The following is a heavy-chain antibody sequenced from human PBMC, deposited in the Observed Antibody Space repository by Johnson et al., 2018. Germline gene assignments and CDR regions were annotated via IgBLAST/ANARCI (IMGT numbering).Heavy chain of an antibody. CDR2: IGTAGDT. CDR1: GFTFSSYD. D-gene: IGHD6-19*01. Sequence: VQLVQSGGGLVQPGGSLRLSCAASGFTFSSYDMHWVRQATGKGLEWVSAIGTAGDTYYPGSVKGRFTIPREHAKNSLYLQMNSLRAGDTAVYYCARGAVAGTGIYYYYYYMDVWGKGTTVTFSS. CDR3: ARGAVAGTGIYYYYYYMDV. J-gene: IGHJ6*03. V-gene: IGHV3-13*01.